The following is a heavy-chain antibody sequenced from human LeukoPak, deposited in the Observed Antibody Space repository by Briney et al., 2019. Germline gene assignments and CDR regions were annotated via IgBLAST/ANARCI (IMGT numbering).Heavy chain of an antibody. D-gene: IGHD5-24*01. J-gene: IGHJ4*02. CDR2: IYHSGST. CDR1: GGSISSSNW. Sequence: PSGTLSLTCAVSGGSISSSNWWSWVRQPPGKGLEWIGEIYHSGSTNYNPSLKSRVTISVDKSKNQFSLKLSSVTAADTAVYYCARTSNPPFKSAPRRMATDDPSVGTLSNWGQGTLVTVSS. V-gene: IGHV4-4*02. CDR3: ARTSNPPFKSAPRRMATDDPSVGTLSN.